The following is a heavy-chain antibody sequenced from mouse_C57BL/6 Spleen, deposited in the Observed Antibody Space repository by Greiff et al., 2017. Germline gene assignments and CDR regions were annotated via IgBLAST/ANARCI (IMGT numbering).Heavy chain of an antibody. CDR2: FYPGGGSI. CDR3: ARHEGDGYYKY. J-gene: IGHJ2*01. CDR1: GYTFTEYT. V-gene: IGHV1-62-2*01. Sequence: VKLQESGAELVKPGASVKLSCKASGYTFTEYTIHWVKQRSGQGLEWIGWFYPGGGSIKYNEKFKDKATLTADKSSSPFYMELSRLTSEDSAVYFCARHEGDGYYKYWGQGTTLTVSS. D-gene: IGHD2-3*01.